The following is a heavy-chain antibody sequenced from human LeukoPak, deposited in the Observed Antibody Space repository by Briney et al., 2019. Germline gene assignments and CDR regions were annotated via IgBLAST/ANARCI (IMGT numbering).Heavy chain of an antibody. J-gene: IGHJ4*02. Sequence: GSLRLSCAASGFTFDDYGMSWVRQAPGKGLEWVSGINWSGGSTGYADSVKGRFTISRDNAKNSLYLQMNSLRAEDTALYYCAKVLSSGWYDIFDNWGQGTLVTVSS. CDR1: GFTFDDYG. CDR2: INWSGGST. CDR3: AKVLSSGWYDIFDN. D-gene: IGHD6-19*01. V-gene: IGHV3-20*04.